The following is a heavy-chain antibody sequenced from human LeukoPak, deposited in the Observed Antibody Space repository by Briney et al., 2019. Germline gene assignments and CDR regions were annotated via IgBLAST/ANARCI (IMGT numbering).Heavy chain of an antibody. CDR3: ANYGDYQYFDY. V-gene: IGHV3-30*18. CDR1: GFTFINHG. Sequence: PGRPLRLSCAASGFTFINHGMHWVRQAPGKGLEWVAVISYDGTNKYYADSVKGRFTISRDNSKNTLYLQMNSLKTDDTAVYYCANYGDYQYFDYWGQGTPVTVSS. J-gene: IGHJ4*02. D-gene: IGHD4-17*01. CDR2: ISYDGTNK.